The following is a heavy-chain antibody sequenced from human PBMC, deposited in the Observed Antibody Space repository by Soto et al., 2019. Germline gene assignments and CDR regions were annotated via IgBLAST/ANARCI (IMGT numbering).Heavy chain of an antibody. CDR3: ARDLRGTIFGVVILYYYYGMDV. J-gene: IGHJ6*02. CDR1: GYIFTSYA. CDR2: INAGNGNT. Sequence: ASVKVSCKASGYIFTSYAMHWVRQAPGQRLEWMGWINAGNGNTKYSQKFQGRVTITRDTSASTAYMELSSLRSEDTAVYYCARDLRGTIFGVVILYYYYGMDVWGQGTTVTVSS. D-gene: IGHD3-3*01. V-gene: IGHV1-3*01.